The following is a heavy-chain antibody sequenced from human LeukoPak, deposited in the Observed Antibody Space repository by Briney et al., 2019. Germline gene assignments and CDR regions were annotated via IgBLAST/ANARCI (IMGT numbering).Heavy chain of an antibody. D-gene: IGHD5-12*01. CDR3: ARGQWLRLPPDSFYYAMDV. CDR1: GGSFSNYY. CDR2: INHSGST. Sequence: SETLSLTCTVSGGSFSNYYWRWIRQAPGKGLEWIGEINHSGSTNYNPSLKSRVTISVDTSKNQFSLRLSSVTAADTAVYYCARGQWLRLPPDSFYYAMDVWGQGTTVTVSS. J-gene: IGHJ6*02. V-gene: IGHV4-34*01.